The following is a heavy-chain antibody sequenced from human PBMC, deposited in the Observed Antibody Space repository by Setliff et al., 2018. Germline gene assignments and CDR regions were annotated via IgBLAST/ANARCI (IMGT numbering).Heavy chain of an antibody. CDR3: ARQSGSGSSPYFDF. CDR2: LYRTANT. D-gene: IGHD3-10*01. V-gene: IGHV4-38-2*01. J-gene: IGHJ4*02. CDR1: GHSIDSDSY. Sequence: ASETLSLTCAVSGHSIDSDSYWGWIRQSPGKRLEWVGSLYRTANTYYNPAVRSRVTISPDTSKNQFSLKLTSVTAADTAVYYCARQSGSGSSPYFDFWGQGTLVTVSS.